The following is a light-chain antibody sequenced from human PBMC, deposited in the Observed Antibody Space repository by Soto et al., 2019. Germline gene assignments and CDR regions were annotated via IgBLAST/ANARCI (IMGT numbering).Light chain of an antibody. CDR2: GAS. V-gene: IGKV3-20*01. CDR1: QSVSSSY. Sequence: DIVLTQSPGTLSLSPGERATLSCRASQSVSSSYLAWYQQKPGQAPRLLIYGASSRATGIPDRFSGSGSGTDFTLTISRLETEDFAVYYCQQYGSSPLTFGGGTKVDI. J-gene: IGKJ4*01. CDR3: QQYGSSPLT.